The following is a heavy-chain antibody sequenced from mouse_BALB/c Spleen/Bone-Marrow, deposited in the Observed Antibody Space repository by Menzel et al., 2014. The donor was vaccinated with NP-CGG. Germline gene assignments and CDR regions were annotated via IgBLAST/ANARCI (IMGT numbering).Heavy chain of an antibody. J-gene: IGHJ3*01. V-gene: IGHV5-6-3*01. CDR2: IKSNGGST. CDR3: TSLSSMITAAWFAY. D-gene: IGHD2-4*01. Sequence: DVMLVESGGGLVQPGGSLKLSCAASGFTFSSYGMSWVRQNIDKRLELVATIKSNGGSTYYPDSVKGRFSISRDNAKNTLYLQMSSLKSEDTAMYYCTSLSSMITAAWFAYWGQGTLATISA. CDR1: GFTFSSYG.